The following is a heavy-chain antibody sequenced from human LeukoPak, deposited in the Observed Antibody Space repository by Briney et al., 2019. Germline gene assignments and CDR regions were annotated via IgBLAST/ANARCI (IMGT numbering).Heavy chain of an antibody. D-gene: IGHD4-17*01. V-gene: IGHV4-61*02. CDR3: ARDRWGYGDSPDMDV. J-gene: IGHJ6*03. CDR2: IYTSGST. CDR1: GASISSGNYY. Sequence: SQTLSLTCTVSGASISSGNYYWTWIRQPAGKGLEWIGRIYTSGSTNYNPSLKSRVTISVDTSKNQFSLKLSSVTAADTAVYYCARDRWGYGDSPDMDVWGKGTTVTVSS.